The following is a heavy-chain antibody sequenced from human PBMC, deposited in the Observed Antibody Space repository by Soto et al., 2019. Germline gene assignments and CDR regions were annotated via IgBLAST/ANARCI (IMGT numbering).Heavy chain of an antibody. D-gene: IGHD3-16*01. CDR2: IYYGGRT. V-gene: IGHV4-30-4*01. J-gene: IGHJ4*02. Sequence: LSLTCTVSGDSISSGDNYWSWIRHPPGKGLEWIGYIYYGGRTYYKPSLKSRVTMSVDTSNNQFSLNLTSVTAADTAVYYCARGGGFDSWGRGTLVTVSS. CDR1: GDSISSGDNY. CDR3: ARGGGFDS.